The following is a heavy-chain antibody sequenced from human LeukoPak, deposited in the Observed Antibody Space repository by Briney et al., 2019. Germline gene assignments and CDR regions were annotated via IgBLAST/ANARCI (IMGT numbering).Heavy chain of an antibody. J-gene: IGHJ4*02. V-gene: IGHV3-7*01. CDR2: IKQDGSEK. D-gene: IGHD3-10*01. Sequence: PGGSLRLSCAASGFTFSSYWMSWVRQAPGKGLEWVANIKQDGSEKYYVDSVKGRFTISRDNAKNSLYLQMNSLRAEDTAVYYCARDSQTLWFGENIDYFDYWGQGTLVTVSS. CDR3: ARDSQTLWFGENIDYFDY. CDR1: GFTFSSYW.